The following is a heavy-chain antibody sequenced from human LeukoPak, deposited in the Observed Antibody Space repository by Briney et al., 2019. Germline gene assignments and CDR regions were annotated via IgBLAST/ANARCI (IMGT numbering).Heavy chain of an antibody. CDR2: IYSGGNT. J-gene: IGHJ4*02. Sequence: GGSLRLSCAASGFTVSSNYMSWVRQAPGKGLEWVSIIYSGGNTYYGDSVKGRFTISRDNAKNSLYLQMNSLRAEDTAVYYCAKDQEQQLVSGVDYWGQGTLVTVSS. D-gene: IGHD6-13*01. CDR1: GFTVSSNY. V-gene: IGHV3-53*05. CDR3: AKDQEQQLVSGVDY.